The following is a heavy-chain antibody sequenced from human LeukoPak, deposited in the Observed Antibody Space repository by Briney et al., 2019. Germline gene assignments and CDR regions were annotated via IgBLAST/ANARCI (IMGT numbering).Heavy chain of an antibody. J-gene: IGHJ3*02. CDR3: GASRQYVGAFDI. V-gene: IGHV3-48*03. CDR2: ISSSSTII. D-gene: IGHD3-16*01. CDR1: GFTFSSYE. Sequence: GGSLRLSCAASGFTFSSYELYWVRQAPGKGLEWISYISSSSTIIKYADSVRGRFTISRDDARESLYLQMSSLGADDTAIYYCGASRQYVGAFDIWGQGTLVTVSS.